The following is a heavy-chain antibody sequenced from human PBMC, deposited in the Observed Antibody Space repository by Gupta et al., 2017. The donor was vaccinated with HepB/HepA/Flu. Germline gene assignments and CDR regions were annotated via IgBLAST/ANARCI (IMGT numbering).Heavy chain of an antibody. CDR2: ISSSISYI. V-gene: IGHV3-21*01. J-gene: IGHJ5*02. D-gene: IGHD2-2*01. CDR1: GFTFSSYS. CDR3: ARGFPAGLFDP. Sequence: EVQLVESGGGLVKPGGSLRLSCAASGFTFSSYSMNWVRQAPGKGLEWGSSISSSISYIYYADSVKGRFTISRDNAKNSLYLQMNSLRAEDTAVYYCARGFPAGLFDPWGQGTLVTVSS.